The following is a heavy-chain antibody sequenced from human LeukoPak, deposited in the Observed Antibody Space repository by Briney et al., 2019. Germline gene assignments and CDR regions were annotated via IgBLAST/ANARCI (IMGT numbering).Heavy chain of an antibody. V-gene: IGHV3-21*01. Sequence: AGGSLRLSCAASGFTFSSYAMNWVRQAPGKGLEWVSSISSSSSYIYYADSVKGRFTISRDNAKNSLYLQMNSLRAEDTAVYYCASLSIAVADNFDYWGQGTLVTVSS. CDR1: GFTFSSYA. CDR2: ISSSSSYI. CDR3: ASLSIAVADNFDY. D-gene: IGHD6-19*01. J-gene: IGHJ4*02.